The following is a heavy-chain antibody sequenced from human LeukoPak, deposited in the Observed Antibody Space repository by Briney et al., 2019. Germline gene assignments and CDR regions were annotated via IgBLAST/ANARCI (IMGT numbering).Heavy chain of an antibody. J-gene: IGHJ2*01. D-gene: IGHD1-1*01. Sequence: SVKVSCKASGGTFGIYAISWVRQAPGQGLEWMGGIIPMFGTEKYAQKFQGRVTITADESTSTGYMELNRLRSEDTAVYYCARITGPAAWYFDLWGRGTLVTVSS. V-gene: IGHV1-69*13. CDR1: GGTFGIYA. CDR3: ARITGPAAWYFDL. CDR2: IIPMFGTE.